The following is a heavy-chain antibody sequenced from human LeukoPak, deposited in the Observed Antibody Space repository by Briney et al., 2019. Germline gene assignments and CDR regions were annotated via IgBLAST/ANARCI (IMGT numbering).Heavy chain of an antibody. CDR3: ARDTTDDIVGATQHFDY. CDR1: GFTFSSYW. D-gene: IGHD1-26*01. CDR2: IKQDGSEK. V-gene: IGHV3-7*01. Sequence: PGGSLRLSCAASGFTFSSYWMSWVRQAPGKGLEWVANIKQDGSEKYYVDSVKGRFTISRDNAKNSLYLQMNSLRAEDTAVYYCARDTTDDIVGATQHFDYWGQGTLVTVSS. J-gene: IGHJ4*02.